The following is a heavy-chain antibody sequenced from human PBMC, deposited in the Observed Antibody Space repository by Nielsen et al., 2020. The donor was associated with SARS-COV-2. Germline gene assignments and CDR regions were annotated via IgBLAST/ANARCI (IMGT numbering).Heavy chain of an antibody. J-gene: IGHJ4*02. D-gene: IGHD6-13*01. CDR3: ARAWRGRVSTAAAGDV. CDR2: ISAYNGNT. CDR1: VYTFTSYG. Sequence: ASVKVSCKASVYTFTSYGIGWVRQAPGQGLEWMGWISAYNGNTNYAQKLQGRVTMTTDTSTSTAYMELRSLRSDDTAVYYCARAWRGRVSTAAAGDVWGQGTLVTVSS. V-gene: IGHV1-18*01.